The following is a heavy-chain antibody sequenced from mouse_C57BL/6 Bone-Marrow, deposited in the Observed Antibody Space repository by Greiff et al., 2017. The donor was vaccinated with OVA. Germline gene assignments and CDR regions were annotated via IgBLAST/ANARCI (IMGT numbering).Heavy chain of an antibody. D-gene: IGHD3-2*02. CDR1: GYTFTDYY. J-gene: IGHJ4*01. Sequence: QVQLKQSGAELVRPGASVKLSCKASGYTFTDYYINWVKQRPGQGLEWIARIYPGRGNTYYNEKFKGKAKLTAEKSSSTAYMQLSSLTSEDSAVYVCARLRQSTGYVMDYWGQGTSVTVSS. CDR2: IYPGRGNT. V-gene: IGHV1-76*01. CDR3: ARLRQSTGYVMDY.